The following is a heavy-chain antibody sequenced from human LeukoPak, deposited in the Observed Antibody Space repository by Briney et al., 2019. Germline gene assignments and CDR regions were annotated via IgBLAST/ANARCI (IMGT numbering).Heavy chain of an antibody. J-gene: IGHJ6*03. Sequence: AGGSLRLSCAASGFTFSGSAMHWVRQASGKGLEWVGRIRSKANSYATAYAASVKGRFTISRDDSKNTAYLQMNSLKTEDTAVYYCTRRRGPGDYSYYYYMDVWGKGTTVTVSS. CDR1: GFTFSGSA. CDR2: IRSKANSYAT. V-gene: IGHV3-73*01. D-gene: IGHD4-17*01. CDR3: TRRRGPGDYSYYYYMDV.